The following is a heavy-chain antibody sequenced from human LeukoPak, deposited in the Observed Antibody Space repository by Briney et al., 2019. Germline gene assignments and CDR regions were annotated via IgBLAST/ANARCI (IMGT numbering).Heavy chain of an antibody. CDR2: IRYDGSNK. D-gene: IGHD3-3*01. Sequence: GGSLRLSCAASGFTFSSYGMHWVRQAPGKGLEWVAVIRYDGSNKYYADSVKGRFTISRDNSKNTLYLQMNSLRAEDTAVYYCAKAPYYDFWSGYSRPDNYYYYYYMDVWGKGTTVTVSS. J-gene: IGHJ6*03. CDR1: GFTFSSYG. CDR3: AKAPYYDFWSGYSRPDNYYYYYYMDV. V-gene: IGHV3-33*06.